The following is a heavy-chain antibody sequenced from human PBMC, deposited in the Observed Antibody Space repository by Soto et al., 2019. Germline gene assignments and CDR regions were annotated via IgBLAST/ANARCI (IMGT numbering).Heavy chain of an antibody. J-gene: IGHJ4*02. CDR2: ISGSGGST. Sequence: GGSLRLSCAASGFTFSSYAMSWVRQAPGKGLEWVSAISGSGGSTYYADSVKGRFTISRDNSKNTLYLQMNSLRAEDTAVYYCAKNNLIVGATSWELEWYFDYWGQGTLVTVSS. V-gene: IGHV3-23*01. D-gene: IGHD1-26*01. CDR3: AKNNLIVGATSWELEWYFDY. CDR1: GFTFSSYA.